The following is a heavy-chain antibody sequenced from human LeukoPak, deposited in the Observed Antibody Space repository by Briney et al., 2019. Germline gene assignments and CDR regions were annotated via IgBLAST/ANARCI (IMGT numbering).Heavy chain of an antibody. CDR3: ARGVRGYSYGWRDYYYYGMDV. CDR1: GGSISSYY. D-gene: IGHD5-18*01. V-gene: IGHV4-59*01. J-gene: IGHJ6*02. CDR2: IYYSGST. Sequence: PSETLSLTCTVSGGSISSYYWSWIRQPPGKGLEWIGYIYYSGSTNYNPSLKSRVTISVDTSKNQLSLKLSSVTAADTAVYYCARGVRGYSYGWRDYYYYGMDVWGQGTTVTVSS.